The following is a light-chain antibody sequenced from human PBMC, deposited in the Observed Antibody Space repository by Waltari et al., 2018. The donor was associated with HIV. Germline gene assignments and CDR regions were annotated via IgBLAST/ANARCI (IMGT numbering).Light chain of an antibody. CDR1: QNIGTS. Sequence: IQMTQSPPSLSASAGDRVTITCRASQNIGTSLNWYQQKAGKAPKVLIYAASDLESWAPSRFSGSGSGTDFTLTISSLQPEDFATYYCQQSYSWSFGQGTKVEIK. J-gene: IGKJ1*01. CDR2: AAS. CDR3: QQSYSWS. V-gene: IGKV1-39*01.